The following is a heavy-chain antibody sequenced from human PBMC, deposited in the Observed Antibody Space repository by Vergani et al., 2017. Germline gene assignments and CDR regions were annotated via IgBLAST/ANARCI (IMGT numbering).Heavy chain of an antibody. J-gene: IGHJ6*03. V-gene: IGHV3-13*01. D-gene: IGHD2-8*02. CDR2: IGTAGDT. CDR3: ARDRGDWRYSRYFYNYYMDV. Sequence: EVQLLESGGGLVQPGGSLRLSCAASGFTFSTYDMHWVRQATGKGLEWVSAIGTAGDTYYPGSVKGRFTISRENAKNSLYLQMNGLRAGDTAVYYCARDRGDWRYSRYFYNYYMDVWGKGTTVTVSS. CDR1: GFTFSTYD.